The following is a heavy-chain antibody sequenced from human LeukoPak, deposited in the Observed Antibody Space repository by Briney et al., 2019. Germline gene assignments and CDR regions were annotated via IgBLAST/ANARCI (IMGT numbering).Heavy chain of an antibody. V-gene: IGHV4-61*01. CDR1: GGSVSSGSYY. CDR2: IYYSGST. Sequence: SETLSLTCTVSGGSVSSGSYYWSWIRQPPGKGLEWIGYIYYSGSTNYNPSLKSRVTISVDTSKNQFSLKPSSVTAADTAVYYCARDHSFFSGLDYWGQGTLVTVSS. CDR3: ARDHSFFSGLDY. J-gene: IGHJ4*02. D-gene: IGHD3-3*01.